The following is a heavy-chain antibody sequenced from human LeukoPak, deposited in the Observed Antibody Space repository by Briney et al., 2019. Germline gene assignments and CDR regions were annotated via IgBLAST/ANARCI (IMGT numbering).Heavy chain of an antibody. CDR3: ARGYSSSWNYFDY. D-gene: IGHD6-13*01. J-gene: IGHJ4*02. Sequence: SETLSLTCAVSGGSISSGGYSWSWIRQPPGKGLEWIGYIYHSGSTYYNPSLKSRVTISVDTSKKQFSLKLSSVTAADTAVYYCARGYSSSWNYFDYWGQGTLVTVSS. V-gene: IGHV4-30-2*01. CDR2: IYHSGST. CDR1: GGSISSGGYS.